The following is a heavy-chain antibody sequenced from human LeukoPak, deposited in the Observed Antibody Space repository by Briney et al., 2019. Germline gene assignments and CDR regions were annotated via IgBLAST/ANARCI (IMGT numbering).Heavy chain of an antibody. CDR3: ATPAGYSSGWYAPFDY. CDR2: SSSGGETT. J-gene: IGHJ4*02. CDR1: GFTFSAYS. V-gene: IGHV3-48*01. Sequence: PGGSLRLSCAASGFTFSAYSMNWVRQALGKGLEWISHSSSGGETTYYADSVKGRFTISRDNSKNTLYLQMNSLRAEDTAVYYCATPAGYSSGWYAPFDYWGQGTLVTVSS. D-gene: IGHD6-19*01.